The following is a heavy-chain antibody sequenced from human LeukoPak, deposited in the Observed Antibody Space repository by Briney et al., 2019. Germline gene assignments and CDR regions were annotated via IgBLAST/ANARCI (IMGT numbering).Heavy chain of an antibody. CDR1: GGSIRSYY. D-gene: IGHD4-11*01. Sequence: PSETLSLTCTVSGGSIRSYYWSWIRQPPGKGLEWIGYIYYSGSTNYNPSLKSRVTISVDTSKNQFSLKLSSVTAADTAVYYCARGLIGYSNYGVNFDYWGQGTLVTVSS. J-gene: IGHJ4*02. CDR3: ARGLIGYSNYGVNFDY. V-gene: IGHV4-59*12. CDR2: IYYSGST.